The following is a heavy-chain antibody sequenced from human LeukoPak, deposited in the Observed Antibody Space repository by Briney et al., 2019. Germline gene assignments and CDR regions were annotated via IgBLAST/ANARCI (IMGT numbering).Heavy chain of an antibody. V-gene: IGHV4-59*01. Sequence: SETLSLTCTVSGGSISSYYWSWIRQPPGKGLEWIGYIYYSGSTNYNPSLKSRVTISVDTSKNQFSLMLSSVTAADTAVYYWAGGDYYYDSSGYFDYWGQGTLVTVSS. CDR2: IYYSGST. CDR1: GGSISSYY. CDR3: AGGDYYYDSSGYFDY. D-gene: IGHD3-22*01. J-gene: IGHJ4*02.